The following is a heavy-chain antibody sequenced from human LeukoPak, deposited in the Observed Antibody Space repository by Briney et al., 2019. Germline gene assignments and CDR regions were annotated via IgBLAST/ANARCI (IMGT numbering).Heavy chain of an antibody. CDR3: AGRYGSGSYYLRWGAFDI. CDR2: IYTSGST. V-gene: IGHV4-4*07. J-gene: IGHJ3*02. D-gene: IGHD3-10*01. CDR1: GGSISSYY. Sequence: SETLSLTCTVSGGSISSYYWSWIRQPAGKGLEWIGRIYTSGSTNYNPSLKSRVTMSVDTSKNQFSLKLSSVTAADTAVYYCAGRYGSGSYYLRWGAFDIWGQGTMVTVSS.